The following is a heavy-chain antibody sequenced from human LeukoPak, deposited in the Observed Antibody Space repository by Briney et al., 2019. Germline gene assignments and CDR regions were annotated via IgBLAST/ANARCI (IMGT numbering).Heavy chain of an antibody. Sequence: SETLSLTRTVSGGSISSSNYYWGWIRQPPGKGLEWIGSIYYSGSTYYSPSLKSRVTISVDTSKNQFSLKLSSVTAADTAVYYCARVATAGTYYFDYWGQGTLVTVSS. J-gene: IGHJ4*02. CDR1: GGSISSSNYY. V-gene: IGHV4-39*07. CDR3: ARVATAGTYYFDY. CDR2: IYYSGST. D-gene: IGHD6-13*01.